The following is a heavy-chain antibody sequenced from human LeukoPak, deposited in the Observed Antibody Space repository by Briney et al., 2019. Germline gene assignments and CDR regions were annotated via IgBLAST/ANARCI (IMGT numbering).Heavy chain of an antibody. CDR1: GGSISSYY. CDR3: ARSGPNDPFDY. V-gene: IGHV4-59*01. CDR2: IYYSGST. J-gene: IGHJ4*02. D-gene: IGHD1-1*01. Sequence: PSETLSLTCTVSGGSISSYYWSWIRQPPGKGLEWIGYIYYSGSTNYNPSLESRVTISVDASKNQFSLKLSSVTAADTAVYYCARSGPNDPFDYWGQGTLVTVSS.